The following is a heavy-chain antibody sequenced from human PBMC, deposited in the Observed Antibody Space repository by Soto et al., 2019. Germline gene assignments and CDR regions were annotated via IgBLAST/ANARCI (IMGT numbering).Heavy chain of an antibody. CDR1: GVSFSNFA. Sequence: ASVKVSCKASGVSFSNFAMSWLRQAPGQGLEWIGSFIPVIDTAKYAQKLQGRVTITADESTRTAYMELTSLRSEDTAVYYCARGRDGHNSYNFDHWGQGTLVTVSS. J-gene: IGHJ4*02. CDR2: FIPVIDTA. V-gene: IGHV1-69*11. CDR3: ARGRDGHNSYNFDH. D-gene: IGHD1-1*01.